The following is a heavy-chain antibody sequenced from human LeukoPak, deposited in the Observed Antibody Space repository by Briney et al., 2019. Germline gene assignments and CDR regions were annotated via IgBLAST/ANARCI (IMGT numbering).Heavy chain of an antibody. CDR3: AKGKDSSSWFLLLDY. Sequence: GGSLRLSCAASGFTFSSYAVSWVRQAPGKGLEWVSVISASGAGTYYADSVKGRFTISRDNSKNTLYLQMNSLRAEDTAIYYCAKGKDSSSWFLLLDYWGQGTLVTVSS. D-gene: IGHD6-13*01. V-gene: IGHV3-23*01. J-gene: IGHJ4*02. CDR2: ISASGAGT. CDR1: GFTFSSYA.